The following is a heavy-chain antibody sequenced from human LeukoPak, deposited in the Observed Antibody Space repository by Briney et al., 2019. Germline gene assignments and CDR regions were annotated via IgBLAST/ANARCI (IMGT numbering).Heavy chain of an antibody. D-gene: IGHD2-21*02. CDR1: GYTFTGYY. V-gene: IGHV1-2*02. CDR2: INPNSGGT. CDR3: ARDLDENCGGDCYPDY. Sequence: PSVKVSCKASGYTFTGYYMHWVRQAPGQGLEWMGWINPNSGGTNYAQKFQGRVTMTRDTSISTAYMELSRLRSDDTAVYYCARDLDENCGGDCYPDYWGQGTLVTVSS. J-gene: IGHJ4*02.